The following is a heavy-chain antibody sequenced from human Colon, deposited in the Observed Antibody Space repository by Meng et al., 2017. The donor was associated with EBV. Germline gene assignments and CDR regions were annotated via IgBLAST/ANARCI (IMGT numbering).Heavy chain of an antibody. Sequence: VMLQESGPGLVKPSGTLSLTCAVSGGSLSSRNWWSWVRQPPGKGLEWIGEIYHSGSTNYNPSLKSRVTISVDESKNQFSLRLSSVTAADTAVYYCARVGAYCGGDCYHPRWGQGTLVTVSS. CDR1: GGSLSSRNW. CDR3: ARVGAYCGGDCYHPR. D-gene: IGHD2-21*02. V-gene: IGHV4-4*02. J-gene: IGHJ4*02. CDR2: IYHSGST.